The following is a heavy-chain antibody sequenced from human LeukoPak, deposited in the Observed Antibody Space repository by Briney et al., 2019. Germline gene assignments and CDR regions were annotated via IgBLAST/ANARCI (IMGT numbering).Heavy chain of an antibody. CDR1: GFTFSNYG. D-gene: IGHD3-22*01. V-gene: IGHV3-48*04. Sequence: GGSLRLSCAASGFTFSNYGMNWVRQAPGKGLEWVSHISSSTTTIYYADSVKGRFTISRDNAKNSLYLQMSSLRAEDTALYYCARNYYQDYYYYGMDVWGQGTTVTVSS. J-gene: IGHJ6*02. CDR2: ISSSTTTI. CDR3: ARNYYQDYYYYGMDV.